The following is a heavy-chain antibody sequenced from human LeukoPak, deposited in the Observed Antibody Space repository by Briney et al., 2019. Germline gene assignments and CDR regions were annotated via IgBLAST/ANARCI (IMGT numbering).Heavy chain of an antibody. V-gene: IGHV4-61*01. Sequence: SETLTLTCTVSGVSFSSGSYYWSWLPQPPGMGLEWIVYIYYSGSTNYNPSLKSRVSISVDTSKNQFSLKLSSVAAADTAVYYWSRHRRGDPFDYWGQGTLVTVSS. CDR1: GVSFSSGSYY. D-gene: IGHD3-10*01. CDR2: IYYSGST. J-gene: IGHJ4*02. CDR3: SRHRRGDPFDY.